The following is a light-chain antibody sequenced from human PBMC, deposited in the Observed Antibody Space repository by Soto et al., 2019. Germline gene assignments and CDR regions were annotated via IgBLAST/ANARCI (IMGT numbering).Light chain of an antibody. CDR2: YDD. V-gene: IGLV1-36*01. CDR3: AAWDDSLNDWV. CDR1: SSNIGNKA. Sequence: QSVLTQPPSVSGAPRQRVTISCSGSSSNIGNKAVNWYQQLPGKAPKLLIYYDDLLPSGVSDRFSGSTSGTSASLAISGLQSEDEADYYCAAWDDSLNDWVFGGGTKLTVL. J-gene: IGLJ3*02.